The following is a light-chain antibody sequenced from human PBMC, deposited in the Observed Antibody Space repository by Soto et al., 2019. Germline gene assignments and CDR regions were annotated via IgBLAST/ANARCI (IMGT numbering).Light chain of an antibody. Sequence: DIQMTQSPSTLSASVGDRVTITCRASQSISSWFAWYQQKPGKAPKLLIYDASSLESGVPSRFSGSRSWTDFTLTISSLQPDDFAPYYCQQYNSYSWTFGQGTKVEIK. V-gene: IGKV1-5*01. J-gene: IGKJ1*01. CDR2: DAS. CDR3: QQYNSYSWT. CDR1: QSISSW.